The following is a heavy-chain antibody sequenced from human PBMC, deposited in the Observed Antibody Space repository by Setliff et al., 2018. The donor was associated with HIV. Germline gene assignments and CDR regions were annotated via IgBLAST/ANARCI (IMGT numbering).Heavy chain of an antibody. V-gene: IGHV4-39*01. J-gene: IGHJ4*02. CDR1: GGSISISNYY. CDR3: ARQGLTMNRGVPAPILYYFDY. D-gene: IGHD3-10*01. Sequence: PSETLSLTCTVSGGSISISNYYWGWVRQPPGKGLEWVGNVDYTGSTYYNPSLKSRVTISVDRSKNQFSLNLNSVTATDTAVYYCARQGLTMNRGVPAPILYYFDYWGPGILVTVSS. CDR2: VDYTGST.